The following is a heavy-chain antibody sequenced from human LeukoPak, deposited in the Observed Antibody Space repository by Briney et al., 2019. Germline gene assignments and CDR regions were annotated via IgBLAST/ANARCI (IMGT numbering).Heavy chain of an antibody. CDR3: ATYFHEPYYFDY. CDR2: ISNSGGIT. Sequence: GGSLRLSCAASGITFSRFAMSWVRQAPGKGLEYVSGISNSGGITSYGDFVKGRFTISRDNSKNTLYLRMNSLRAEDTAVYYCATYFHEPYYFDYWGQGTLVTVSS. V-gene: IGHV3-23*01. CDR1: GITFSRFA. J-gene: IGHJ4*02. D-gene: IGHD1-14*01.